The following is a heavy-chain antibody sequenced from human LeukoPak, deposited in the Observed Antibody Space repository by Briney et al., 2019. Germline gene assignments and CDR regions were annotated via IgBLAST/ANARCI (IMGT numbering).Heavy chain of an antibody. CDR1: GGSISSSSYY. V-gene: IGHV4-39*07. J-gene: IGHJ5*02. D-gene: IGHD6-19*01. CDR2: IYTSGST. Sequence: SETLSLTCTVSGGSISSSSYYWVWIRQPPGKGLEWIVRIYTSGSTNYNPSLKSRVTMSVDTSKNQFSLKLSSVTAADTAVYYCARVTAVAGNMGRGWFDPWGQGTLVTVSS. CDR3: ARVTAVAGNMGRGWFDP.